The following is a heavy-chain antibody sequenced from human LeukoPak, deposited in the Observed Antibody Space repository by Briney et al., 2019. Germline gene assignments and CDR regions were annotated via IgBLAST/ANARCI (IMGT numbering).Heavy chain of an antibody. Sequence: PGGSLRLSCAASGFTFSSYAMSWVRQAPGKGLEWVSAISGSSGSTYYADSVKGRFTISRDNSKNTLYLQMNSLRAEDTAVYYCAKGRFSIFGGDYYFDYWGQGTLVTVSS. CDR1: GFTFSSYA. D-gene: IGHD2-21*02. V-gene: IGHV3-23*01. J-gene: IGHJ4*02. CDR3: AKGRFSIFGGDYYFDY. CDR2: ISGSSGST.